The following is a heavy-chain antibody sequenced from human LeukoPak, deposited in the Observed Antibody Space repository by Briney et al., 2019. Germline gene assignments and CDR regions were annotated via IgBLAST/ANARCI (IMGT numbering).Heavy chain of an antibody. CDR1: GYSISSGYY. J-gene: IGHJ5*02. V-gene: IGHV4-38-2*02. Sequence: PSETLSLTCTVSGYSISSGYYWGWIRQPPGKGLEWIGSIYHSGSTYYNPSLKSRVTISVDTSKNQFSLKLSSVTAPDTAVYYCAREIAAAEHREFQYWFDPWGQGTLVTVSS. CDR3: AREIAAAEHREFQYWFDP. CDR2: IYHSGST. D-gene: IGHD6-13*01.